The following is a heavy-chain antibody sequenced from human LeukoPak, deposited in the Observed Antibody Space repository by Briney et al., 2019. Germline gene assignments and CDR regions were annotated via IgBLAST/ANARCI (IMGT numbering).Heavy chain of an antibody. V-gene: IGHV3-11*06. Sequence: NPGGSLRLSCAASGFTFSDYYMSWIRQAPGKGLEWVSYITSSSSYTNYADSVKGRFTISRDNSKNTLYLQMNSLRAEDTAVYYCARGAYCGGSRCPGAFDIWGQGTMVTVSS. CDR3: ARGAYCGGSRCPGAFDI. J-gene: IGHJ3*02. CDR2: ITSSSSYT. CDR1: GFTFSDYY. D-gene: IGHD2-15*01.